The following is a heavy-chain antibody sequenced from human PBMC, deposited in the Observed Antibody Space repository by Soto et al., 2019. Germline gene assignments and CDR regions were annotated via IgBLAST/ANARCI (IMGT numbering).Heavy chain of an antibody. CDR1: GGSISSGDYY. V-gene: IGHV4-30-4*01. D-gene: IGHD3-10*01. Sequence: SETLSLTCTVSGGSISSGDYYWSWIRQPPGKGLEWIGYIYYSGSTYYNPSLKSRVTISVDTSKNQFSLKLSSVTAADTAVYYFFRCVGYHYGQFDYRGQGTLVTVSS. CDR2: IYYSGST. J-gene: IGHJ4*02. CDR3: FRCVGYHYGQFDY.